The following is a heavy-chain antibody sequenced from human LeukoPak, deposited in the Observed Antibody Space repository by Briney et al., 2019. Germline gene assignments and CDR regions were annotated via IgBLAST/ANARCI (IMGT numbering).Heavy chain of an antibody. V-gene: IGHV1-24*01. D-gene: IGHD3-22*01. CDR1: GYTLTELS. CDR3: ATGVDSSGPGLRDGAFDI. CDR2: FDPEDGET. J-gene: IGHJ3*02. Sequence: GASVKVSCKVSGYTLTELSMHWVRQAPGKGLEWMGGFDPEDGETIYAQKFQGRVTMTEDTSTDTAYMELSSLRSEDTAVYYCATGVDSSGPGLRDGAFDIWGQGTMVTVSS.